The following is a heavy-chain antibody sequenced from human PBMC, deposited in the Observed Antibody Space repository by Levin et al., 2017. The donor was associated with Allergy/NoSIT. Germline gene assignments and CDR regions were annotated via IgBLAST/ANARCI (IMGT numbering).Heavy chain of an antibody. J-gene: IGHJ4*02. CDR2: IKSKADGGTT. V-gene: IGHV3-15*01. Sequence: GESLKISCAASGITFSNAWMSWARQAPGKGLEWVGRIKSKADGGTTEYAAPVKGRLTISRDDSKNTLYLQMTSLKTEDTAVYFCTTYCSSWYYFGYWGQGTRVTVSS. CDR1: GITFSNAW. CDR3: TTYCSSWYYFGY. D-gene: IGHD6-13*01.